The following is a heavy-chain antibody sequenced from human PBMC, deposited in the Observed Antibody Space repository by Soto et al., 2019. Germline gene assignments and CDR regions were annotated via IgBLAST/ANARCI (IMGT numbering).Heavy chain of an antibody. CDR3: AKDIVRYTYGACDY. J-gene: IGHJ4*02. CDR1: GFTFNTYG. Sequence: QVQLVESGGAVVQPGKSLRLSCAASGFTFNTYGMYWVRQAPGKGLEWVAAISYDGSNKSHADSVKGRFTISRDNSKNTLYLQMNSLRVEDTAVYYCAKDIVRYTYGACDYWGQGALVTVSS. CDR2: ISYDGSNK. V-gene: IGHV3-30*18. D-gene: IGHD5-18*01.